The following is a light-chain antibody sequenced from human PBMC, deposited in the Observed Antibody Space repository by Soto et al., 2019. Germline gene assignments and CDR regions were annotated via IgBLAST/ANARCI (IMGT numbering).Light chain of an antibody. CDR3: QQYGSSPPWT. Sequence: DTVLTQSPGTLSLSPGERATLSCRASQSVSSSYLAWYRQKPGQAPRLLIYGASSRATGIPDRFSGSGSGTDFTLTISRLEPEDFAVYYCQQYGSSPPWTFGQGTKVEIK. CDR1: QSVSSSY. V-gene: IGKV3-20*01. CDR2: GAS. J-gene: IGKJ1*01.